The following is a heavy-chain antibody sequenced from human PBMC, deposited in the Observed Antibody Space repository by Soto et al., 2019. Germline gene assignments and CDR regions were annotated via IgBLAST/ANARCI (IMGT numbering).Heavy chain of an antibody. J-gene: IGHJ6*02. CDR3: ARGLTRTPSYYYYYGMDV. CDR2: IIPIFGTA. Sequence: GASVKVSCKASGGTFSSYAISWVRQAPGQGLEWMGGIIPIFGTANSAQKFQGRVTITADESTSTAYMELSSLRSEDTAVYYCARGLTRTPSYYYYYGMDVWGQGTTVTVPS. V-gene: IGHV1-69*13. CDR1: GGTFSSYA.